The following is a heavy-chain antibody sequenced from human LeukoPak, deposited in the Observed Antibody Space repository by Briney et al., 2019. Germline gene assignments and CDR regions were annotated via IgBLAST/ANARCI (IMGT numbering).Heavy chain of an antibody. Sequence: SVKVSCKASGGTFSSYAISWVRRAPGQGLEWMGGIIPIFGTANYAQKFQGRVTITADESTSTAYMELSSLRSEDTAVYYCARVPPVLRFLEWMEFDPWGQGTLVTVSS. V-gene: IGHV1-69*13. CDR3: ARVPPVLRFLEWMEFDP. CDR2: IIPIFGTA. D-gene: IGHD3-3*01. CDR1: GGTFSSYA. J-gene: IGHJ5*02.